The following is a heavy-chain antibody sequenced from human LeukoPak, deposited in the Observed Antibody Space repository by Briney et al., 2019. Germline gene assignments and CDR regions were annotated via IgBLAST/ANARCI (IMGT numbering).Heavy chain of an antibody. Sequence: GGSLRLSCAASGFTFSSCAMSWVRQAPGKGLEWVSAISGSGGSTYYADSVKGRFTISRDNSKNTLYLQLTSLRAQGTAVYYCASWGGGVTEAFDIWGQVIMVTAS. D-gene: IGHD2-21*02. CDR1: GFTFSSCA. J-gene: IGHJ3*02. CDR2: ISGSGGST. V-gene: IGHV3-23*01. CDR3: ASWGGGVTEAFDI.